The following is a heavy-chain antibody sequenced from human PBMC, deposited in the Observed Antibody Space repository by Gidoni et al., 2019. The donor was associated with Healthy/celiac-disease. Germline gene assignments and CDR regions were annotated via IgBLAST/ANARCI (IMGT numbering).Heavy chain of an antibody. CDR3: ARDFAAVEMATIPGAY. CDR2: IWYDGSNK. V-gene: IGHV3-33*01. D-gene: IGHD5-12*01. CDR1: GFTFSSYG. J-gene: IGHJ4*02. Sequence: QVQLVESGGGVVQPGRSLRLSCAASGFTFSSYGMHWVRQAPGKGLEWVAVIWYDGSNKYYADSVKGRFTISRDNSKNTLYLQMNSLRAEDTAVYYCARDFAAVEMATIPGAYWGQGTLVTVSS.